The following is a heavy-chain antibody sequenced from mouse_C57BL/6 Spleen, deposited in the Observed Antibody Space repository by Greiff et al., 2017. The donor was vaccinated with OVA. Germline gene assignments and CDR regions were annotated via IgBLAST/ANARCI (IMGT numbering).Heavy chain of an antibody. CDR2: IYPGDGDT. Sequence: VKLMESGPELVKPGASVKISCKASGYAFSSSWMNWVKQRPGKGLEWIGRIYPGDGDTNYNGKFKGKATLTADKSSSTAYMQLSSLTSEDSAVYFCANRQLDYWGQGTTLTVSS. V-gene: IGHV1-82*01. CDR3: ANRQLDY. CDR1: GYAFSSSW. D-gene: IGHD3-2*01. J-gene: IGHJ2*01.